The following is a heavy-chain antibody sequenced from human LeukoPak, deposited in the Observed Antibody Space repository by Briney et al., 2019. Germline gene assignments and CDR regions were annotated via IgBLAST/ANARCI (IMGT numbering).Heavy chain of an antibody. CDR2: IYYSGST. D-gene: IGHD3-10*01. CDR3: ARAPITMVRGVITDWFDP. CDR1: GGSISSSSYY. V-gene: IGHV4-39*07. Sequence: PSETLSLTCTVSGGSISSSSYYWGWIRQPPGKGLEWIGSIYYSGSTYYNPSLKSRVTISVDTSKNQFSLKLSSVTAADTAVYYCARAPITMVRGVITDWFDPWGQGTLVTVSS. J-gene: IGHJ5*02.